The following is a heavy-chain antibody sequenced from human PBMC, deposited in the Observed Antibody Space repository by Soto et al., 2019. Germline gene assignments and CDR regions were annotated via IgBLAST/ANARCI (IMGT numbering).Heavy chain of an antibody. CDR1: GGSISSYY. V-gene: IGHV4-59*01. D-gene: IGHD4-17*01. CDR2: IYYSGST. J-gene: IGHJ4*02. CDR3: ARARDYGDYLIDY. Sequence: QVQLQESGPGLVKPSETLSLTCTVSGGSISSYYWSWIRQPPGKGLEWIGYIYYSGSTNYNPSLKSRVTISVDTSKNQFSLKLSSVTAADTAVYYCARARDYGDYLIDYWGQGTLVTVSS.